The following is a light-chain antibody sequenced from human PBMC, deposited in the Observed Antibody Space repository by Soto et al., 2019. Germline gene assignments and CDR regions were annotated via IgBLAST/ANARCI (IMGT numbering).Light chain of an antibody. CDR1: QSVSSY. CDR2: DAS. J-gene: IGKJ5*01. Sequence: EIVLTQSPATLSLSPGERATLSCRASQSVSSYLAWYHQKPGQAPRLLMYDASNRATGIPARFSGSWSGTDFTLTISSLEPEDFAVYYCQQRSNWPPTFGQGTRLEIK. V-gene: IGKV3-11*01. CDR3: QQRSNWPPT.